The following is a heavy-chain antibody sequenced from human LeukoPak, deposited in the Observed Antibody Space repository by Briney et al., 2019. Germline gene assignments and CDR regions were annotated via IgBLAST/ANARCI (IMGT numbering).Heavy chain of an antibody. J-gene: IGHJ4*02. V-gene: IGHV1-69*06. CDR3: ARIAVAGNFDY. CDR2: IIPIFGTA. D-gene: IGHD6-19*01. CDR1: GGTLSSYA. Sequence: SVKVSCKASGGTLSSYAISWVRQAPGQGLEWMGGIIPIFGTANYAQKFQGRVTITADKSTSTAYMELSSLRSEDTAVYYCARIAVAGNFDYWGQGTLVTVSS.